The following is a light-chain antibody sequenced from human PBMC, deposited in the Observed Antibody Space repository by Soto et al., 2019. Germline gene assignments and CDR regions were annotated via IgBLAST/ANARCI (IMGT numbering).Light chain of an antibody. CDR2: DTS. J-gene: IGKJ5*01. CDR1: QSVSSY. V-gene: IGKV3-20*01. CDR3: QQYGSSPIT. Sequence: EIVLTQSPATLSLSPGERATLSCRASQSVSSYLAWYQQQPGQAPRLLIHDTSSRAIGIPDRFSGSRSGTNLTITISRMEPEDFGMYYCQQYGSSPITFGQGTRLEIK.